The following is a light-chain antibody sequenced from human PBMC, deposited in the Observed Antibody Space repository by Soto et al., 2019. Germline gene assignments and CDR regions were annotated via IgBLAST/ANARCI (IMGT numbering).Light chain of an antibody. CDR1: QGISSR. Sequence: DIQMTQSPSSVSASVGDRVTITCRASQGISSRLAWYQQKPGKAPNLLIYAASSLQSGVPSRFSGSGSETDFTLTIGSLQPEYFATYYCQQSNSFPLTFGGGTKVEIK. CDR3: QQSNSFPLT. CDR2: AAS. J-gene: IGKJ4*01. V-gene: IGKV1-12*01.